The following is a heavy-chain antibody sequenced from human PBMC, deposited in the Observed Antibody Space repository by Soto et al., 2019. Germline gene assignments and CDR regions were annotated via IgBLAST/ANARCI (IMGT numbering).Heavy chain of an antibody. CDR1: GYTFISYA. Sequence: QVQLVQSGAEERKPGASVKLSCRASGYTFISYAIHWVRQAPGQRLEWMGWVNPATGHTEYSQKFQGRVTITRDTSAKTGYMELSSLRSDDTAVYYWAREGWLGDDGGQGSLVTVSS. J-gene: IGHJ4*02. CDR2: VNPATGHT. D-gene: IGHD3-10*01. CDR3: AREGWLGDD. V-gene: IGHV1-3*05.